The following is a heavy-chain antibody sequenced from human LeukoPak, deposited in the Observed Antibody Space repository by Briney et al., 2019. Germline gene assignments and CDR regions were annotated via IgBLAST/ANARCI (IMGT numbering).Heavy chain of an antibody. CDR1: GGSISSYY. V-gene: IGHV4-59*12. Sequence: PSETQSLTCTVSGGSISSYYWSWLRQPPGKGLEWIGYIYYSGGTNYNPSLKSRVTISVDTSKNQFSLKLSSVTAADTAVYYCASTYYDYVWGSYRQGHFDYWGQGTLVTVSS. CDR3: ASTYYDYVWGSYRQGHFDY. J-gene: IGHJ4*02. D-gene: IGHD3-16*02. CDR2: IYYSGGT.